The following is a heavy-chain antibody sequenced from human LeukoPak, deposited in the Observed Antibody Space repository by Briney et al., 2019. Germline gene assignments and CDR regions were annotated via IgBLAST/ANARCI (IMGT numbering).Heavy chain of an antibody. J-gene: IGHJ4*02. CDR3: ARVIALRNYYGSGSYYNDAYYFDY. V-gene: IGHV3-53*01. Sequence: PGGSLRLSCAASGFTFSSYAMSWVRQAPGEGLEWVSVIYSGGSTYYADSVKGRFTISRDNSKNTLYLQMNSLRAEDTAVYYCARVIALRNYYGSGSYYNDAYYFDYWGQGTLVTVSS. D-gene: IGHD3-10*01. CDR1: GFTFSSYA. CDR2: IYSGGST.